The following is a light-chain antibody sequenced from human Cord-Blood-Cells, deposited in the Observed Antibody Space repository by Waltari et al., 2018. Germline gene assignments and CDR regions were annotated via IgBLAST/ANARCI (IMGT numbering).Light chain of an antibody. V-gene: IGKV3-11*01. CDR3: QQRRNRPPCT. Sequence: EIVFTQSPATLSLSPGERATLSCRASQSVSSYLPWYQQTPGQAPRHLISEASNRATGIPAGFSGSGSETDFTLTISSLEPREFAVYYCQQRRNRPPCTFGQGPKVEIK. CDR1: QSVSSY. J-gene: IGKJ1*01. CDR2: EAS.